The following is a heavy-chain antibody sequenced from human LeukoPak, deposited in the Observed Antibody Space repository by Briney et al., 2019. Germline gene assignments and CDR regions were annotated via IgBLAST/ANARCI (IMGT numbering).Heavy chain of an antibody. V-gene: IGHV4-61*02. CDR2: IYTSGST. CDR3: ARVYRYCSGGSCYHDAFDI. D-gene: IGHD2-15*01. J-gene: IGHJ3*02. CDR1: GGSISSGSYY. Sequence: PSETLSLTCTVSGGSISSGSYYWSWIRQPAGKGLEWIGRIYTSGSTNYNPSLKSRVTISVDTSKNQFSLKLSSVTAADTAVYYCARVYRYCSGGSCYHDAFDIWGQGTMVTVSS.